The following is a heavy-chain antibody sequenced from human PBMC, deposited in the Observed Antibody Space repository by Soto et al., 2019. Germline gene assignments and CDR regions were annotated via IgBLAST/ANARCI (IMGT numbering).Heavy chain of an antibody. CDR2: IWYDGSNK. Sequence: QVQLVESGGGVVQPGRSLRLSCAASGFTFSSYGMHWVRQAPGKGLEWVAVIWYDGSNKYYADSVKGRFTISRDNSKNTLYRQMNSLRAEDTAVYYCAREMVGADLYGMDVWGQGTTVTVSS. CDR1: GFTFSSYG. CDR3: AREMVGADLYGMDV. D-gene: IGHD2-15*01. V-gene: IGHV3-33*01. J-gene: IGHJ6*02.